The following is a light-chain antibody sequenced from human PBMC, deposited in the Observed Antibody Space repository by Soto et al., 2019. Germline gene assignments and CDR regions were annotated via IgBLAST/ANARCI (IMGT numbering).Light chain of an antibody. CDR3: QQRSKWPLT. V-gene: IGKV3-11*01. CDR2: DAS. Sequence: EIVLTQSPVTLSLSPGERATLSCRASQSVSGFLAWYQQKPGQAPRLLLYDASNRATGIPARFSGSGSGTDFTLTISSLEPEDFAVYYCQQRSKWPLTFGRGTKVDI. CDR1: QSVSGF. J-gene: IGKJ4*01.